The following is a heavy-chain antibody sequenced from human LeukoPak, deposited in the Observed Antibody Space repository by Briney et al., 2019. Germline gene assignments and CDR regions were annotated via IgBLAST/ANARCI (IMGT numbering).Heavy chain of an antibody. J-gene: IGHJ4*02. CDR1: GFNFNTYA. CDR3: ARDFSGSLDY. D-gene: IGHD3-22*01. V-gene: IGHV3-33*01. Sequence: GGSLRLSCAASGFNFNTYAIHWVRQAPGKGLDWVALVWYNGNSGYYADPVKGRFSISRDNSKNTVYLQMNSLRADDTAVYYCARDFSGSLDYWGQGTLVTVSS. CDR2: VWYNGNSG.